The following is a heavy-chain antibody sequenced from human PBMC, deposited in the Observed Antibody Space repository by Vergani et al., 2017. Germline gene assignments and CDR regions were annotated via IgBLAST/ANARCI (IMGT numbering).Heavy chain of an antibody. Sequence: QVQLVQSGAEVKKPGSSVQVSCKASGGTFSSYAISWVRQAPAQGLEWMGGIIPIFGTANYAQKFQGRVTITADESTSTAYMELSSLRSEDTAVSYCARGRLVTTVTTGGYYYYYMDVWGKGTTVTVSS. CDR1: GGTFSSYA. V-gene: IGHV1-69*01. CDR3: ARGRLVTTVTTGGYYYYYMDV. CDR2: IIPIFGTA. D-gene: IGHD4-17*01. J-gene: IGHJ6*03.